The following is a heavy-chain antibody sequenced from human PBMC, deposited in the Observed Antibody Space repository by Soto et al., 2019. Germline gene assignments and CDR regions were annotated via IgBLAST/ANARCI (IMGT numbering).Heavy chain of an antibody. V-gene: IGHV1-69*01. D-gene: IGHD4-17*01. J-gene: IGHJ4*02. CDR1: GGTFSSHS. CDR2: IVTLFGTA. CDR3: VREVSYGDFSAALLD. Sequence: VQLMQSGAEVKQPGSSVKVSCEASGGTFSSHSINWVRQAPGQGLEWMGGIVTLFGTANYAQNFQGRVTITADQSTSTVYMDLSSLRSDDTAVYYCVREVSYGDFSAALLDWGQGTLVTVSS.